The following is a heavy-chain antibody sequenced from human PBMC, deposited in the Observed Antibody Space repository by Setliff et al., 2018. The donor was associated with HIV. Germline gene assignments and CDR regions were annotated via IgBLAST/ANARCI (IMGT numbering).Heavy chain of an antibody. CDR1: GYRFMSYG. Sequence: ASVKVSCKGSGYRFMSYGFTWVRQAPGQGLEWVGWTSSFSGATKYSQNLQGRVTVTTDTSTNTAYMELRSLKSDDTAVYYCAREVDGLELDHWGQGTLVTVSS. V-gene: IGHV1-18*01. CDR3: AREVDGLELDH. CDR2: TSSFSGAT. J-gene: IGHJ4*02.